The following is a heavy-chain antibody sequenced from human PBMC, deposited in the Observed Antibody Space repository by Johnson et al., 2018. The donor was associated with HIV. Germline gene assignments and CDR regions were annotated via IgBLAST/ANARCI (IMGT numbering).Heavy chain of an antibody. CDR2: ISYDGSNK. D-gene: IGHD3-22*01. CDR3: TTTGTWYYDSSGYSTSDAFDI. V-gene: IGHV3-30*04. Sequence: QVQLVESGGGVVQPGRSLRLSCAASGFTFSSYAMHWVRQAPGKGLEWVAVISYDGSNKYYADSVKGRFTISRDHSKNTLYLQMNSLKTEDTAVYYCTTTGTWYYDSSGYSTSDAFDIWGQGTMVTVSS. J-gene: IGHJ3*02. CDR1: GFTFSSYA.